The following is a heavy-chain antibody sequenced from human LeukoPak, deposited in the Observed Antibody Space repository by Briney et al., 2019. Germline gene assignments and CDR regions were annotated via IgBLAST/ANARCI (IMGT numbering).Heavy chain of an antibody. D-gene: IGHD6-19*01. V-gene: IGHV3-23*01. J-gene: IGHJ4*02. CDR1: GFTFSSYA. CDR2: ISGSGGST. Sequence: GGSLRLSCAASGFTFSSYAMSWVRQAPGKGLEWVSAISGSGGSTYYADSVKGRFTISRDNSKNTLYLQMNSLRAEDTAVYYCAKDRTHDKAVAGNFDYWGQGTLVTVSS. CDR3: AKDRTHDKAVAGNFDY.